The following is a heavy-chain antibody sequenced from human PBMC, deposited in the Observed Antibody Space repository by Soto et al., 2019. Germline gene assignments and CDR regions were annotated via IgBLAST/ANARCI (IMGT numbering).Heavy chain of an antibody. J-gene: IGHJ6*02. CDR3: ARDVPYYYASRMDV. CDR2: LHSGGDT. Sequence: EVQLVESGGGLVQPGGSLRLSCVASGIPVSSNYMTWVRQAPGKGLEWVSVLHSGGDTYYANSVKGRFTISRHDSTNTVCLQLNSLTAEDTAVYYCARDVPYYYASRMDVWGQGTTVTVSS. V-gene: IGHV3-53*04. D-gene: IGHD3-10*01. CDR1: GIPVSSNY.